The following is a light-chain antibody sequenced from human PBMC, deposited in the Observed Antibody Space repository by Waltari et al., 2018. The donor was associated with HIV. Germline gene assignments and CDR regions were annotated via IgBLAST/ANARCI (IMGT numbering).Light chain of an antibody. CDR3: QQYYSTPLT. CDR1: QTVLDNSNNKNY. CDR2: WAA. V-gene: IGKV4-1*01. Sequence: DIVMTQSPDFLAVSLGERATISCNCSQTVLDNSNNKNYLAWYQQKSGQSPRLLIHWAATRESGVPDRFNGSGSGTDFTLTISGLLAEDAAFYYCQQYYSTPLTFGGVTIVEIK. J-gene: IGKJ4*01.